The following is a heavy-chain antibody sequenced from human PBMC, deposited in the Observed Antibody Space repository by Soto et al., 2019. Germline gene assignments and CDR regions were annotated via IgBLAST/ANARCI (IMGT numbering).Heavy chain of an antibody. D-gene: IGHD6-13*01. Sequence: QVQLVQSGAEVKKPGSSVKVSCKASGGTFSSYAISWVRQAPGQGLEWMGGIIPSFGTANYAQKFKGRVTITADEAASTAYMELSSLRSEDTAVYYCERGRMDSSSWYGPRYGMDVWGQGTTVTVSS. CDR2: IIPSFGTA. CDR3: ERGRMDSSSWYGPRYGMDV. J-gene: IGHJ6*02. CDR1: GGTFSSYA. V-gene: IGHV1-69*01.